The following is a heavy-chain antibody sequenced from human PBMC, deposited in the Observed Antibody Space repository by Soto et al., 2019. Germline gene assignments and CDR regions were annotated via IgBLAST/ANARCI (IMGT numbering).Heavy chain of an antibody. CDR2: IIPIFGTA. V-gene: IGHV1-69*06. J-gene: IGHJ6*02. Sequence: QVQLVQSGAEVKKPGSSGKVSCKASGGTFSSYAISWVRQAPGQGLEWMGGIIPIFGTANYEQKLQGRVTITADKATSTAYMELSRVRSEDTAVDYCVRTLTGTRWFVGPNYYGMDVWGQGTTVTVSS. CDR1: GGTFSSYA. CDR3: VRTLTGTRWFVGPNYYGMDV. D-gene: IGHD1-7*01.